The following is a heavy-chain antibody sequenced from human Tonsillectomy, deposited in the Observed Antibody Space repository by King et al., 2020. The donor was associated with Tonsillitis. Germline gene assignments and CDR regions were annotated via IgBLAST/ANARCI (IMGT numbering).Heavy chain of an antibody. Sequence: VQLQQWGAGLLKPSETLSLTCAVYGGSFSGFYWSWIRQPPGKGLEWIGEISHSGNTNYIPSLKSRVTISVDTSKNQLYLKLTSVTAADTAVYYCAREKVSNGPRAYCMDVWGKGTTVTVSS. V-gene: IGHV4-34*01. CDR1: GGSFSGFY. D-gene: IGHD5/OR15-5a*01. J-gene: IGHJ6*03. CDR2: ISHSGNT. CDR3: AREKVSNGPRAYCMDV.